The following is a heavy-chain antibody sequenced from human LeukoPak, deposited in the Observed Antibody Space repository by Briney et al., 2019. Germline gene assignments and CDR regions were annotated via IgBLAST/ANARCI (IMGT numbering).Heavy chain of an antibody. CDR1: GFTVSNYA. J-gene: IGHJ6*03. Sequence: GGSLRLSCAASGFTVSNYAMSWARRAPGKGLEWVSAISASGGRTEYTDSGKGRFTISRDSSKNTLHLQMNSLRVEDTAVYYCAKGTYSDHPHYMDVWGKGTTVTVSS. CDR2: ISASGGRT. D-gene: IGHD4-17*01. CDR3: AKGTYSDHPHYMDV. V-gene: IGHV3-23*01.